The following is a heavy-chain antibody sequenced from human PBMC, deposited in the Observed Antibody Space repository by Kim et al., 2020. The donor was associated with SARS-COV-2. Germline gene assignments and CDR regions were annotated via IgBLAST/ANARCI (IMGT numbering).Heavy chain of an antibody. CDR3: ARATGYGMYV. CDR1: GYTFTSYA. CDR2: INAGHGNT. D-gene: IGHD4-17*01. Sequence: ASVKVSCKASGYTFTSYAMHWVRQAPGQRLEWMGWINAGHGNTKYSQKFQGRVTITRDTSASTAYMELSSLRSEDTAVYYCARATGYGMYVWGQGTTVTV. J-gene: IGHJ6*02. V-gene: IGHV1-3*01.